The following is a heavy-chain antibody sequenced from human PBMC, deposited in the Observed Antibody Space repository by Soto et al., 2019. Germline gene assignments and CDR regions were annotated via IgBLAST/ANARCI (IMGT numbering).Heavy chain of an antibody. V-gene: IGHV1-18*01. CDR3: ARENDPYGFDL. CDR2: IGSGDT. CDR1: GYSFDSYA. J-gene: IGHJ3*01. Sequence: QVQLVQSETTQEKPGASVKVSCEAFGYSFDSYAYSWVRQAPGQGLEWMGRIGSGDTKYAQKLQGRVTMTTDTPTNTAYMELRSLRSDDTALYYCARENDPYGFDLWGQGTMVTVSS.